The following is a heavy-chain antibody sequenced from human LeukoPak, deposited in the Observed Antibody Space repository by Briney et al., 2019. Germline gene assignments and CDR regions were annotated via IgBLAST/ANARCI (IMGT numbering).Heavy chain of an antibody. CDR3: AKEGEIVGAIMDY. Sequence: GGSLRLSCAASGFMFSDFWMSWVRQAPGKGLEWVANIRQDGGEKYYVDSVEGRFTISRDNTKNTLYLQMNSLRAEDTAVYYCAKEGEIVGAIMDYWGQGTLVTVSS. V-gene: IGHV3-7*03. CDR1: GFMFSDFW. D-gene: IGHD5-12*01. J-gene: IGHJ4*02. CDR2: IRQDGGEK.